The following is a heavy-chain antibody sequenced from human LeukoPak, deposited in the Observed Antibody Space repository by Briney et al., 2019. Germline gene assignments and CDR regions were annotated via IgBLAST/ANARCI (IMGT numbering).Heavy chain of an antibody. CDR1: GGSISSYY. Sequence: SETLSLTCTVSGGSISSYYWSWIRQPPGKGLEWIGYIYYSGSTNYNPSLKSRVTISVDTSKNQFSLKLSSVTAADTAVYYCARAEGAATFDYWAREPWSPSPQ. CDR2: IYYSGST. D-gene: IGHD1-26*01. V-gene: IGHV4-59*01. J-gene: IGHJ4*02. CDR3: ARAEGAATFDY.